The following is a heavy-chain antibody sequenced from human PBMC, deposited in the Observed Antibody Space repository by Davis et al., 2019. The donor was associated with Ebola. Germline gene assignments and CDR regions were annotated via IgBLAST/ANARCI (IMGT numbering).Heavy chain of an antibody. CDR1: GFTFSSYG. CDR2: ISYDGSNK. J-gene: IGHJ4*02. V-gene: IGHV3-30*19. CDR3: ARDGMTTVTTYFDY. D-gene: IGHD4-17*01. Sequence: PGGSLRLSCAASGFTFSSYGMHWVRQAPGKGLGWVAVISYDGSNKYYADSVKGRFTISRDNSKNTLYLQMNSLRAEDTAVYYCARDGMTTVTTYFDYWGQGTLVTVSS.